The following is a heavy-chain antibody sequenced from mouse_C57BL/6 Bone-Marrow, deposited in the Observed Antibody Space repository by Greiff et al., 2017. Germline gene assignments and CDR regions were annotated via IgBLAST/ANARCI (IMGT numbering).Heavy chain of an antibody. Sequence: VQLQQSVVEFVGPGASVMLSCSASGFNIKYTYMHWVKQRPEQGLAWIGRLDPVHGNTKYALKFQGKATIPADTSANTAYLQLSSLTSEDTAIYYCASWFAYWGQGTLVTVSA. CDR1: GFNIKYTY. J-gene: IGHJ3*01. V-gene: IGHV14-3*01. CDR3: ASWFAY. CDR2: LDPVHGNT.